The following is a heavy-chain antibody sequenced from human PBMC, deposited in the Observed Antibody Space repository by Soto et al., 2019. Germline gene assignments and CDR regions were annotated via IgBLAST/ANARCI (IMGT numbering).Heavy chain of an antibody. CDR2: IHDSGST. CDR1: GGSIGSSNW. D-gene: IGHD3-22*01. Sequence: PSETLSLTCAVSGGSIGSSNWWSWVRQSPGKGLEWIGEIHDSGSTNYSPSLKSRVTISLDKSKNQFSLNLSSVTAADTAVYYWARLGDYYQAFDYWGQGALVTVSS. CDR3: ARLGDYYQAFDY. V-gene: IGHV4-4*02. J-gene: IGHJ4*02.